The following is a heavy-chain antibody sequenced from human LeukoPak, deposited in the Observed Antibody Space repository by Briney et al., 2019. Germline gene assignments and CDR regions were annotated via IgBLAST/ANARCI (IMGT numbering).Heavy chain of an antibody. CDR2: INPNSGGT. CDR3: ARVSRAGKMIDY. CDR1: GYTFTGYY. V-gene: IGHV1-2*02. Sequence: ASVKVSCKASGYTFTGYYMHWVRQAPGQGLEWMGWINPNSGGTNYAQKFQGRVTMTRDTSISTAYMELGRLRSDDTAVYYCARVSRAGKMIDYWGQGTLVTVSS. J-gene: IGHJ4*02. D-gene: IGHD1-1*01.